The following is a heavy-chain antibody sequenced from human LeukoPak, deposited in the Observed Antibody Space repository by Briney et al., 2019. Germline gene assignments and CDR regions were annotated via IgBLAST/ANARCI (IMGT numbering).Heavy chain of an antibody. CDR3: ARYGGSGTYFFDY. Sequence: SETLSLTCTVSGGSISSGDYYWSWIRQPPGKGLEWIGYIYYGGSTNYNPSLKSRVTISVDTSKNQFSLKLSSVTAADTAVYYCARYGGSGTYFFDYWGRGTLVTVSS. V-gene: IGHV4-30-4*01. CDR1: GGSISSGDYY. CDR2: IYYGGST. D-gene: IGHD3-10*01. J-gene: IGHJ4*02.